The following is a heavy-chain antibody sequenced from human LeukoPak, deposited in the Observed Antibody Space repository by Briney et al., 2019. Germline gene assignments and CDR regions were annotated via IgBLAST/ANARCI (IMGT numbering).Heavy chain of an antibody. CDR2: ISSSSSYI. Sequence: KTGGSLRLSCAASGFTFSSYSMNWVRQARGKGLEGVSSISSSSSYIYYADSVKGRFTISRDNAKNSLYLQMNSLRAEDTAVYYCATHRDGFPYWGQGTLVTVSS. CDR3: ATHRDGFPY. V-gene: IGHV3-21*01. J-gene: IGHJ4*02. D-gene: IGHD5-24*01. CDR1: GFTFSSYS.